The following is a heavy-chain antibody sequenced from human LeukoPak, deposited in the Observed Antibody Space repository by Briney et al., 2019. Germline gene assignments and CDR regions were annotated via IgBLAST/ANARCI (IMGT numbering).Heavy chain of an antibody. D-gene: IGHD5/OR15-5a*01. V-gene: IGHV3-53*01. Sequence: GGSLRLSCAASGFTVSNNYMSWVRQAPGKGLEWVSVIYSGGSTYYADSVKGRFTISRDSSKNTLYLQMNSLRAEDTAVYYCARDSLGMSTLDSWGQGTLVTVSS. J-gene: IGHJ4*02. CDR1: GFTVSNNY. CDR3: ARDSLGMSTLDS. CDR2: IYSGGST.